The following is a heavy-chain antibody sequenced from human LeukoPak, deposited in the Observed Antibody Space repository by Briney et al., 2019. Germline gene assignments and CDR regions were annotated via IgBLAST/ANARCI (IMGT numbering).Heavy chain of an antibody. CDR1: GGSISTSNW. D-gene: IGHD5-24*01. J-gene: IGHJ4*02. Sequence: SETLSLTCAVSGGSISTSNWWSLVRQPPGKGLEWIGEMYHSGSANYNPSLRSRVTISVDKSKNQFSLKLSSVTAADTAVYYCASLRDGYNYAYWGQGTLVTVSS. V-gene: IGHV4-4*02. CDR3: ASLRDGYNYAY. CDR2: MYHSGSA.